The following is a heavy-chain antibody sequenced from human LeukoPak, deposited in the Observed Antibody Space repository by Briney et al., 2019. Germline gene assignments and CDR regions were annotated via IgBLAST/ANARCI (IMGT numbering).Heavy chain of an antibody. Sequence: ASVKVSCKASGGTFSSYAISWVRQAPGQGLEWMGGIIPIFGTANDAQKFQGRVTITADESTSTAYMELSSLRSEDTAVYYCALGLELRGDAFDIWGQGTMVTVSS. CDR3: ALGLELRGDAFDI. V-gene: IGHV1-69*13. D-gene: IGHD1-26*01. J-gene: IGHJ3*02. CDR1: GGTFSSYA. CDR2: IIPIFGTA.